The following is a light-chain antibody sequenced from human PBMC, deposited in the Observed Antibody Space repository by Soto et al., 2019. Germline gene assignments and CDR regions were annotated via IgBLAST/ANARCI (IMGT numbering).Light chain of an antibody. J-gene: IGKJ1*01. CDR2: WAS. V-gene: IGKV4-1*01. CDR1: QSVLYSSNNKNY. Sequence: DIVMTQSPDSLAVSLGERATINCKSSQSVLYSSNNKNYLAWYQQKPGQPPKLLIYWASTRESGVPARCSGSGSGTDFTLTISSLQAEDVAVYYCQQYYTSLSWTFGQGTKVEIK. CDR3: QQYYTSLSWT.